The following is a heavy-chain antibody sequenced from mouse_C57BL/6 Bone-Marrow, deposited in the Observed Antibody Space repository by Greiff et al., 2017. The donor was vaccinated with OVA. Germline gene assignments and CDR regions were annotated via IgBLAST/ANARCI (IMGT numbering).Heavy chain of an antibody. D-gene: IGHD2-3*01. CDR3: ARRWSYYYAMDY. Sequence: VQLQQPGAELVKPGASVKMSCKAYGYTFTSYWITWVKQRPGQGLEWIGDIYPGSGSTNYNEKFKSKATLTVDTSSSSAYMQLSSLTSEDSAVYYCARRWSYYYAMDYWGQGTSVTVSS. CDR2: IYPGSGST. CDR1: GYTFTSYW. J-gene: IGHJ4*01. V-gene: IGHV1-55*01.